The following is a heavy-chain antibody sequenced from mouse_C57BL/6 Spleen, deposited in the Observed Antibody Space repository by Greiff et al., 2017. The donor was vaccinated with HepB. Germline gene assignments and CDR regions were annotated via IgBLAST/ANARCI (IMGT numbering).Heavy chain of an antibody. J-gene: IGHJ2*01. CDR1: GYTFTGYW. D-gene: IGHD1-1*01. V-gene: IGHV1-9*01. CDR2: ILPGSGST. Sequence: QVQLKQSGAELMKPGASVKLSCKATGYTFTGYWIEWVKQRPGHGLEWIGEILPGSGSTNYNEKFKGKATFTADTSSNTAYMQLSSLTTEDSAIYYCSRNGFIPPVVGGGFDYWGQGTTLTVSS. CDR3: SRNGFIPPVVGGGFDY.